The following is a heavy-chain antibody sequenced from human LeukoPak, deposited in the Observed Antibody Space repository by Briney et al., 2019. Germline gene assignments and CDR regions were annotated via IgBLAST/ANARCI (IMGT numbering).Heavy chain of an antibody. Sequence: SETLSLTCNVSGGSISRSSYYWGWIRKPPGKGLEWIGGIYFSGSTYYNPSLKSRITISVDTSKNQFYLRLTSVTAADTAAYYCATAGGYYYDSSGYYPFDSWGQGTLVTVSS. CDR1: GGSISRSSYY. D-gene: IGHD3-22*01. V-gene: IGHV4-39*01. J-gene: IGHJ4*02. CDR2: IYFSGST. CDR3: ATAGGYYYDSSGYYPFDS.